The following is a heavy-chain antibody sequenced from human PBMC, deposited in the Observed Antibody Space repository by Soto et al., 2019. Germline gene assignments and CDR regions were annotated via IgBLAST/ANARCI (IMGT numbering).Heavy chain of an antibody. CDR3: ARPPGNYYAWVPP. D-gene: IGHD1-26*01. J-gene: IGHJ5*02. CDR2: IYYSGST. V-gene: IGHV4-39*01. CDR1: GGSISSRTYY. Sequence: QLQLQESGPGLVKPSETLSLTCTVSGGSISSRTYYWGWIRQPPGKGLEWIGSIYYSGSTYYNPSLKCRVTLSVDTSTNQFSLKLPSVTAADTAVYYCARPPGNYYAWVPPSGQGTRVTVSS.